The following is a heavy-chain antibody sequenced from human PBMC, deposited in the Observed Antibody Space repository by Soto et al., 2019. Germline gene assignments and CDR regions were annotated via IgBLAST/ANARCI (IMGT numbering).Heavy chain of an antibody. CDR2: TNPSGGST. CDR1: GYTFTSYY. Sequence: ASVKVSCKASGYTFTSYYMHWVRQAPGQGLEWMGITNPSGGSTSYAQKFQGRVTMTRDTSTSTVYMELSSLRSDDTAVYYCARDIQKGVAGDEIDFDYWGQGTLVTVSS. J-gene: IGHJ4*02. CDR3: ARDIQKGVAGDEIDFDY. D-gene: IGHD6-19*01. V-gene: IGHV1-46*01.